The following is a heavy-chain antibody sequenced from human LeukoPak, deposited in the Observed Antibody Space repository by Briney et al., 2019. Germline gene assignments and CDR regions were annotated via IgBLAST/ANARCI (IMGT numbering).Heavy chain of an antibody. Sequence: GGSLRLSCAASGFTFSVYTIHWVRQAPGKGLEWVAVMSSDGSNKYYADSVKGRFTISRDNSKNTLYLQMNSLRAEDTAVYYCAKGSYGDYANWGQGTLVTVSS. CDR2: MSSDGSNK. CDR1: GFTFSVYT. V-gene: IGHV3-30-3*01. CDR3: AKGSYGDYAN. J-gene: IGHJ4*02. D-gene: IGHD4-17*01.